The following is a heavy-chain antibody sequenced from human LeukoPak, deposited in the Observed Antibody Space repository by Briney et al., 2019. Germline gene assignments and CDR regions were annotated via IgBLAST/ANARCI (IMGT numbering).Heavy chain of an antibody. CDR1: GFTFSSYW. Sequence: GGSLRLSCAASGFTFSSYWMHWVRQAPGKGLVWVSRINNDGSGTSYADSVKGRFTISRDNAKNTLYLQMNSLRAEDTAVYYCATDISGRPDYWGQGTLVTVSS. CDR3: ATDISGRPDY. CDR2: INNDGSGT. V-gene: IGHV3-74*01. D-gene: IGHD6-19*01. J-gene: IGHJ4*02.